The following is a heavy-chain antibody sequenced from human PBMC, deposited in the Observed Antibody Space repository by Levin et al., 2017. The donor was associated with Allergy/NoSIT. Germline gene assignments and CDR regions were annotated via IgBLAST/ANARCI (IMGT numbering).Heavy chain of an antibody. CDR1: GGSFSGYY. V-gene: IGHV4-34*01. J-gene: IGHJ4*02. D-gene: IGHD6-19*01. Sequence: KSSETLSLTCAVYGGSFSGYYWSWIRQPPGKGLEWIGEINHSGSTNYNPSLKSRVTISVDTSKNQFSLKLSSVTAADTAVYYCARGYVLVGQWLVLGYWGQGTLVTVSS. CDR3: ARGYVLVGQWLVLGY. CDR2: INHSGST.